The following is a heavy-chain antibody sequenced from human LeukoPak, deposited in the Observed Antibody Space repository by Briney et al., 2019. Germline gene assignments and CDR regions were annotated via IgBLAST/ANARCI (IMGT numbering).Heavy chain of an antibody. V-gene: IGHV3-21*01. Sequence: GGSLRLSCAASGFTFSSYSMNWVRQAPGKGLEWVSSISSSSSYIYYADSVKGRFTISRDNAKNSLYLQMNSLRAEDTAVYYCARGSSGSWDYYYGMDVWGQGTTVTVSS. D-gene: IGHD1-26*01. J-gene: IGHJ6*02. CDR2: ISSSSSYI. CDR3: ARGSSGSWDYYYGMDV. CDR1: GFTFSSYS.